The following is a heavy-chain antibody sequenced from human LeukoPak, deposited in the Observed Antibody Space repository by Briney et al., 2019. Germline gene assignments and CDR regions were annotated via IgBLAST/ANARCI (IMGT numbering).Heavy chain of an antibody. CDR2: ISSSSSYI. J-gene: IGHJ4*02. D-gene: IGHD2-2*01. CDR1: GFTFSSYS. CDR3: AKLYCSSTSCYPIDY. V-gene: IGHV3-21*04. Sequence: GGSLRLSCAASGFTFSSYSMNWVRQAPGKGLEWVSSISSSSSYIYYADSVKGRFTISRDNAKNSLYLQMNSLRAEDTAVYYCAKLYCSSTSCYPIDYWGQGTLVTVSS.